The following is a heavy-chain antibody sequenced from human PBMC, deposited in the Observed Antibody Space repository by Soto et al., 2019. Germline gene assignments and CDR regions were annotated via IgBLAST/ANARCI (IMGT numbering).Heavy chain of an antibody. CDR3: GRDHRLPGSSRYRFDY. V-gene: IGHV6-1*01. CDR1: GDSVSSNSAA. J-gene: IGHJ4*02. Sequence: PSQTLSLTCAISGDSVSSNSAAWNWIRQSPSRGLEWLGRTYYRSKWYNDYAVSVKSRITINPDTSKNQFSLQLNSVTPEDTAVYYCGRDHRLPGSSRYRFDYWGQGTLVTVSS. CDR2: TYYRSKWYN. D-gene: IGHD6-13*01.